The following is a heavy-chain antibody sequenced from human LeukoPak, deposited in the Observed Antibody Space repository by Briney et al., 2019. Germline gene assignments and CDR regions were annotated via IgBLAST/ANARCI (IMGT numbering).Heavy chain of an antibody. D-gene: IGHD6-13*01. Sequence: ASVKVSCKVSGYTLTELSMHWVRQAPGKGLERMGGFDPEDGETIYAQKFQGRVTMTEDTSTDAAYMELSSLRSEDTAVYYCATGPPSIAAAGIFDYWGQGTLVTVSS. CDR2: FDPEDGET. CDR1: GYTLTELS. V-gene: IGHV1-24*01. J-gene: IGHJ4*02. CDR3: ATGPPSIAAAGIFDY.